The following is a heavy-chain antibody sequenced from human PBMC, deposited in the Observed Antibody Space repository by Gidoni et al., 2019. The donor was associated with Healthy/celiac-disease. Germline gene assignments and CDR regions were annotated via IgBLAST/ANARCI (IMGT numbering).Heavy chain of an antibody. CDR2: ISGSGGST. Sequence: EVQLLESGGGLVQPGGSLRLSCAASGFTFSSYAMSWVRQAPGKGLGWVSAISGSGGSTYYADSVKGRFTISRDNSKNTLYLQMNSLRAEDTAVYYCAKENKAVYYYYYGMDVWGQGTTVTVSS. D-gene: IGHD6-19*01. CDR1: GFTFSSYA. CDR3: AKENKAVYYYYYGMDV. J-gene: IGHJ6*02. V-gene: IGHV3-23*01.